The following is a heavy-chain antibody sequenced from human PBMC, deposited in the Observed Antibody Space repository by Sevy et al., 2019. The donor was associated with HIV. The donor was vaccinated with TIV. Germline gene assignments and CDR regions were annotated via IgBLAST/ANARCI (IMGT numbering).Heavy chain of an antibody. Sequence: GGSLRLSCIGSGFSFSYYGIHWVRQSPGKGLDWVALISHDGINEYYADSVKGRFTNSRDNSKKTVYLEMNSLRNEDTAIYFCANAYSGSYSHSYLYALDVWGQGTTVTVSS. D-gene: IGHD1-26*01. CDR3: ANAYSGSYSHSYLYALDV. J-gene: IGHJ6*02. V-gene: IGHV3-30*18. CDR1: GFSFSYYG. CDR2: ISHDGINE.